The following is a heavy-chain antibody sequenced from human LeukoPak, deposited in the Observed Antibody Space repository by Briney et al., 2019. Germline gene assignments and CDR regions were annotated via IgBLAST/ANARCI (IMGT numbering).Heavy chain of an antibody. D-gene: IGHD3-16*01. Sequence: GGSLRLSCAASGFTFSSYSMNWVRQAPGKGLEWVSSISSSSSYIYNADSVKGRFTISRDNAKNSLYLQMNSLRAEDTAVYYCARDLEVGGSYAFDYYYYMDVWGQGTTVTVSS. CDR1: GFTFSSYS. CDR2: ISSSSSYI. CDR3: ARDLEVGGSYAFDYYYYMDV. J-gene: IGHJ6*03. V-gene: IGHV3-21*01.